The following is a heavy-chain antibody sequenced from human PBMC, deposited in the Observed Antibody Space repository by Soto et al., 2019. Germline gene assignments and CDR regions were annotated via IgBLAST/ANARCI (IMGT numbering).Heavy chain of an antibody. Sequence: PSETLSLTCSVSGGSIINYYWTWIRQPAGKGLEWVGRIYSSGSTSYNPSLKSRLSMSVHTSKNQFTLKLTSVTAADTALYYCARQTTYSSSWFDNWGQGTLVTVSS. D-gene: IGHD6-19*01. CDR2: IYSSGST. CDR3: ARQTTYSSSWFDN. J-gene: IGHJ5*01. V-gene: IGHV4-4*07. CDR1: GGSIINYY.